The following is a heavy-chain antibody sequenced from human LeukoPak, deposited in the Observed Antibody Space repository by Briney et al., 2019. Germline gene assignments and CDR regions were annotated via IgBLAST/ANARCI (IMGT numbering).Heavy chain of an antibody. J-gene: IGHJ4*02. D-gene: IGHD6-19*01. CDR2: ISAYNGYT. CDR3: ARDLKRGYSSGRYSWGTGSSNDY. V-gene: IGHV1-18*01. Sequence: ASVKVSFKASGYTFSSYGISWVRQAPGQGLEWMGWISAYNGYTNYAQKLQGRVTMTTDTSTSTAYMELRSLRSDDTAVYYCARDLKRGYSSGRYSWGTGSSNDYWGQGTLVTVSS. CDR1: GYTFSSYG.